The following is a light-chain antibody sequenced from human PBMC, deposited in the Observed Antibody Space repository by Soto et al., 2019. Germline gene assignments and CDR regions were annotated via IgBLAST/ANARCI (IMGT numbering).Light chain of an antibody. J-gene: IGLJ3*02. Sequence: QSVLTQPPSASGTPGQRVTISCSGSSSNIGSNTVNWYQQLPGTAPKLLIYSNNQRPSGVPDRFSGSKSGTSASLAISGLQSEDEADYYCAVWDDSLNALGFGGGTKLTVL. CDR2: SNN. V-gene: IGLV1-44*01. CDR3: AVWDDSLNALG. CDR1: SSNIGSNT.